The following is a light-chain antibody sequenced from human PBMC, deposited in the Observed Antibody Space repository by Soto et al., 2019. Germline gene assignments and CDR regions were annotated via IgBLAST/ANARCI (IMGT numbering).Light chain of an antibody. V-gene: IGKV3D-15*01. CDR1: PGVRSN. J-gene: IGKJ1*01. Sequence: ILVTQSPATFAVSPGGRCTRSCTASPGVRSNFAWYQQKPGQAPRLLIYLPSTRATRIPARFSGSGSGTEFTLTIRILQSEEFAVYYCQQYNKWSWPWGQGTK. CDR3: QQYNKWSWP. CDR2: LPS.